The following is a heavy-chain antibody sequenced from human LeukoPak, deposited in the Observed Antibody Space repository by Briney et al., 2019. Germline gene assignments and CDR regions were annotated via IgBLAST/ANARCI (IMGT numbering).Heavy chain of an antibody. CDR3: ARDMGSSSYYMDV. CDR1: GFTFSSFS. CDR2: ISSGSGTI. V-gene: IGHV3-48*01. Sequence: PGGSLRLSCAASGFTFSSFSMNWVRQAPGKGLEWVSYISSGSGTIYYADSVKGRFTISRDNAKNPLYLQMSSLRAEDTAVYYCARDMGSSSYYMDVWGKGTTVTVSS. D-gene: IGHD6-6*01. J-gene: IGHJ6*03.